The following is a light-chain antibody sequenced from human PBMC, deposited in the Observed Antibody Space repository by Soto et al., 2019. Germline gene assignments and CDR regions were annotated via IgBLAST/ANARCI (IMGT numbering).Light chain of an antibody. CDR3: QQYGSSPS. CDR1: QSVSSNY. Sequence: EIVLTQSPGTLSLSPGERGTLSCRASQSVSSNYLAWYQQKPGQPPRLLIYGASSRATGIPDRFSGSGSGTDFTLTISRLEPEDFAVYYCQQYGSSPSFGQGTKLEIK. J-gene: IGKJ2*01. CDR2: GAS. V-gene: IGKV3-20*01.